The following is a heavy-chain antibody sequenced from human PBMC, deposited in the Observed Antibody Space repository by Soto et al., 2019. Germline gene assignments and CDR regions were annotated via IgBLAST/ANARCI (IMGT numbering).Heavy chain of an antibody. CDR1: GGSVSSGSYY. J-gene: IGHJ4*02. V-gene: IGHV4-61*01. Sequence: SETLSLTCTVSGGSVSSGSYYWSWIRQPPGKGLEWIGNIYYSGSTNYNPSLKSRVTISVDTSKNQFSLKLSSVTAADTAVYYCARDEGPYYFDSWGQGTLVTVSS. CDR3: ARDEGPYYFDS. CDR2: IYYSGST.